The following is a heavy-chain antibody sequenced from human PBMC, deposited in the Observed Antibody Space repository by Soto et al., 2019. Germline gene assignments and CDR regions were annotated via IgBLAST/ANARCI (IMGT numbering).Heavy chain of an antibody. D-gene: IGHD5-18*01. CDR3: ARDGKSGYSYGAYNWFDP. CDR1: GYSISSGCY. J-gene: IGHJ5*02. Sequence: SETLSLTCAVSGYSISSGCYWGWIRQPPGKGLEWIGSIYHSGSTYYNPSLKSRVTISVDTSKNQFSLKLSSVTAADTAVYYCARDGKSGYSYGAYNWFDPWGQGTLVTVSS. V-gene: IGHV4-38-2*02. CDR2: IYHSGST.